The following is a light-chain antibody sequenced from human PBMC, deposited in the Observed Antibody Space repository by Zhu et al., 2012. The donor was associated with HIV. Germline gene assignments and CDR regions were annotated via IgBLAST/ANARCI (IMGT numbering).Light chain of an antibody. V-gene: IGKV3-11*01. CDR3: QQRNSNWFT. CDR2: DAS. Sequence: EIVLTQSPGTLSLSPGERATLSCRASQSIGSYLAWYQQEPGQAPRLLMYDASNRATGISARFSGSGSGTDFTLTISSLEPEDFAVYYCQQRNSNWFTFGGGTKVEIK. J-gene: IGKJ4*01. CDR1: QSIGSY.